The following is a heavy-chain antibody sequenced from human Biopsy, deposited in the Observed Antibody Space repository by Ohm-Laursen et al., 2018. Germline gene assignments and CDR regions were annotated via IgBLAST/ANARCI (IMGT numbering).Heavy chain of an antibody. CDR2: NIPILGTG. J-gene: IGHJ1*01. CDR1: GGTFSNYG. V-gene: IGHV1-69*06. Sequence: SVKVSCKAPGGTFSNYGVNWARQAPGQGLGWLGGNIPILGTGNYAQKFQDRVTVAADTSTSTATMELRSLRSDDTAVYYCATKLTGYFHHWGQGTLVIVSS. D-gene: IGHD3-9*01. CDR3: ATKLTGYFHH.